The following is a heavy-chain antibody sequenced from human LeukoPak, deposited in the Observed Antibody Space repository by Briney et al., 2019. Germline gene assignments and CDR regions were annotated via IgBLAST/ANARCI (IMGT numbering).Heavy chain of an antibody. V-gene: IGHV3-30*02. CDR3: AKDNYGRTYYFDY. CDR2: IGHDGRNK. CDR1: GITFSNSG. J-gene: IGHJ4*02. D-gene: IGHD4-17*01. Sequence: PGGSLRLSCEASGITFSNSGMHWVRQAPGKGLEWVAYIGHDGRNKFYTESLRGRFTISGDNSMKMAYLQMNSLRTEDTAIYFCAKDNYGRTYYFDYWGQGTLVTVSS.